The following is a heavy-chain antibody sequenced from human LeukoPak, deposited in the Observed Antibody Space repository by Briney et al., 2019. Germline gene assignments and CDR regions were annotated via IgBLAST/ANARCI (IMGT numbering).Heavy chain of an antibody. CDR1: GFTFSSYS. CDR3: ARDCSGGSCYLVDAFDI. J-gene: IGHJ3*02. Sequence: PGGSLRLSCAASGFTFSSYSMNWVRQAPGKGLEWVSSISSSSSYIYYADSVKGRFTISRDNAKNSLYLQMNSLRAEDTAVYYCARDCSGGSCYLVDAFDIWGQGTMVTVSS. D-gene: IGHD2-15*01. V-gene: IGHV3-21*01. CDR2: ISSSSSYI.